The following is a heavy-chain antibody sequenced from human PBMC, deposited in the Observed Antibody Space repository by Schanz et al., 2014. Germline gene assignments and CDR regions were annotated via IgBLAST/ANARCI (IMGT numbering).Heavy chain of an antibody. Sequence: QVQLVQSGAEVKKPGSSMKVSCKASGGTFNSYTLNWVRQAPGQGLEWMGRIIPILGIANYAQKFQGRVTITADRSTSTAYMELSSLRSEDTAVYYCARGYGDSPTDFWGQGTLVTV. V-gene: IGHV1-69*02. D-gene: IGHD4-17*01. CDR2: IIPILGIA. CDR1: GGTFNSYT. J-gene: IGHJ4*02. CDR3: ARGYGDSPTDF.